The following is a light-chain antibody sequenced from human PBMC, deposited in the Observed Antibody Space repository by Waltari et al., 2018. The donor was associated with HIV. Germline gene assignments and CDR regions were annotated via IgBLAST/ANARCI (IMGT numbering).Light chain of an antibody. CDR1: QSVSSSY. Sequence: DIVLTPSPGTLSLSPGERATLSCRASQSVSSSYLAWYQQKPGQAPRLLIYDASTRATGIPDRFSGSGSGTDYTLTINRLEPEDFAVYYCHQYGSAPREFGPGTKVEIK. J-gene: IGKJ1*01. CDR3: HQYGSAPRE. CDR2: DAS. V-gene: IGKV3-20*01.